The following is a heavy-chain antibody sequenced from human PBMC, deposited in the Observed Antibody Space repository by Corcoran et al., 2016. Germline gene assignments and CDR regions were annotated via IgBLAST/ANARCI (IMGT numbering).Heavy chain of an antibody. J-gene: IGHJ4*02. D-gene: IGHD1-26*01. Sequence: QVQLQQSGPGLVKPSQTLSLTCVVSGDSVSSNSATWNWIRQSPARGLEWLGRTYYRSKWYNGYAVSMKGRITISPDTSKNQFSLQLNSVTPEDTDVYYRARDPPAALSASDSWGQGTLVTVSS. V-gene: IGHV6-1*01. CDR3: ARDPPAALSASDS. CDR1: GDSVSSNSAT. CDR2: TYYRSKWYN.